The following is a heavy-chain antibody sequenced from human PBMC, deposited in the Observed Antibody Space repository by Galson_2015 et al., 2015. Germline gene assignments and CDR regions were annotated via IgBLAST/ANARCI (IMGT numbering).Heavy chain of an antibody. CDR1: GFTFSSYE. V-gene: IGHV3-48*03. CDR3: ARGGREGKYYYDSSGVPDDAFDI. Sequence: SLRLSCAASGFTFSSYEMNWVRQAPGKGLEWVSYISSSGSTIYYADSVKGRFTISRDNARNSLYLQMNSLRAEDTAVYYCARGGREGKYYYDSSGVPDDAFDIWGQGTMVTVSS. CDR2: ISSSGSTI. D-gene: IGHD3-22*01. J-gene: IGHJ3*02.